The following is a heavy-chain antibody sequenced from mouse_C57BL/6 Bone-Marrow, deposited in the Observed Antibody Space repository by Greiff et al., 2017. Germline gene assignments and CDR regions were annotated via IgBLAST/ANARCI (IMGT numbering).Heavy chain of an antibody. V-gene: IGHV1-55*01. D-gene: IGHD2-3*01. CDR3: ARDGYYVPWYFDV. Sequence: QVQLQQPGAELVKPGASVTMSCKASGYTFTSYWITWVKQRPGQGLEWIGDIYPGSGSTNYNEKFKSKDTLTVDTSSSTAYMQLSSLTSEDSAVYYCARDGYYVPWYFDVWGTGTTVTVSS. CDR2: IYPGSGST. J-gene: IGHJ1*03. CDR1: GYTFTSYW.